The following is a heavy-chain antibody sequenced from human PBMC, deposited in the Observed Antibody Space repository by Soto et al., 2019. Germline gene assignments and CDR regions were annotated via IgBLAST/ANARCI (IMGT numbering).Heavy chain of an antibody. J-gene: IGHJ6*02. CDR1: GFTFTNYG. CDR3: AKDGRYSSSWGHYYYGTDV. D-gene: IGHD6-13*01. V-gene: IGHV3-30*18. Sequence: GGSLRLSCAASGFTFTNYGMHWVRQAPGKGLEWVAFISYDGNNKYYADSVKGRFTISRGNSKNTLYLQMNSLKYEDTAVYYCAKDGRYSSSWGHYYYGTDVWGQGTTVTVYS. CDR2: ISYDGNNK.